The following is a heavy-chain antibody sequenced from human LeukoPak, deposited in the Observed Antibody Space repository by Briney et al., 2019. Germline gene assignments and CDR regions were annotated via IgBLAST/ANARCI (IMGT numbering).Heavy chain of an antibody. CDR2: IYSGGST. D-gene: IGHD4-17*01. V-gene: IGHV3-66*01. Sequence: HPGGSLRLSCAASGFTFSSYWMSWVRQAPGKGLEWVSVIYSGGSTYYADSVKGRFTISRDNSKNTLYLQMNSLRAEDTAVYYCARAGLRSPGAFDIWGQGTMVTVSS. J-gene: IGHJ3*02. CDR3: ARAGLRSPGAFDI. CDR1: GFTFSSYW.